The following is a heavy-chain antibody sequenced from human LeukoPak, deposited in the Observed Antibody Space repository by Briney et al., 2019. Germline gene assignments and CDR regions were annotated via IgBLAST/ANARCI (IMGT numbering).Heavy chain of an antibody. D-gene: IGHD1-20*01. V-gene: IGHV4-39*07. CDR2: VYYTGST. J-gene: IGHJ4*02. Sequence: SETLSLTCIVSGGSISSSTYYWAWIRQPPGKGLEWIGSVYYTGSTYLNPSLKSRVSISVDTSKEQLSLKLTSVTAADTAVYYCARGNWYVPLDYWGQGTLVTVSS. CDR3: ARGNWYVPLDY. CDR1: GGSISSSTYY.